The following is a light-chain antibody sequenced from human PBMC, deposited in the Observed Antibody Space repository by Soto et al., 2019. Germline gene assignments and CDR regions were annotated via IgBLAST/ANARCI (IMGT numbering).Light chain of an antibody. V-gene: IGKV3-20*01. CDR2: DES. CDR1: QTVRNNY. Sequence: EFVLTQSPGTLSLSPGDSATLSCRASQTVRNNYLAWYQQKTGQAPRLLIYDESSRATGIPDRLSGGGSGTDLNLTISRLEPEDFAVYYCQQFSSYPLTCGGGTKVDIK. CDR3: QQFSSYPLT. J-gene: IGKJ4*01.